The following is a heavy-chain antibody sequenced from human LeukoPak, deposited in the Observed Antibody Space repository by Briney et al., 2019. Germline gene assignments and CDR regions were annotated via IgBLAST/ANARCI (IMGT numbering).Heavy chain of an antibody. D-gene: IGHD6-6*01. V-gene: IGHV1-18*01. CDR3: ARLSSSGYYFDY. CDR2: ISAYNGNT. J-gene: IGHJ4*02. CDR1: GYTFTSYG. Sequence: ASVKVSCKASGYTFTSYGISWVRQAPGQGLEWMGCISAYNGNTNYAQKLQGRVTMTTDTSTSTAYMELRSLRSDDTAVYYCARLSSSGYYFDYWGQGTLVTVSS.